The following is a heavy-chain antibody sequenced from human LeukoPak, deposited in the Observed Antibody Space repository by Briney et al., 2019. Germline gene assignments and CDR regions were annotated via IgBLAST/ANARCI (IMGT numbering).Heavy chain of an antibody. D-gene: IGHD1-14*01. CDR1: GFTFSSYA. CDR2: ISYDGSNK. V-gene: IGHV3-30*14. Sequence: GGSLRLSCAASGFTFSSYAMHWVRQAPGKGLEWVAVISYDGSNKYYADSVKGRFTISRDNSKNTLYLQMNSLRAEDTAVYYCARLITVLSDAFDIWGQGTMVTVSS. J-gene: IGHJ3*02. CDR3: ARLITVLSDAFDI.